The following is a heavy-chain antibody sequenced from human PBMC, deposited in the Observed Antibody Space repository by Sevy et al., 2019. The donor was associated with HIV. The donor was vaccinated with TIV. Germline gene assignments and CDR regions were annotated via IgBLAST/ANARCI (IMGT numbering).Heavy chain of an antibody. CDR1: GFTLSHRA. D-gene: IGHD5-18*01. Sequence: GGSLRLSCVASGFTLSHRALHWLRQTPGKGLEWLASISYNGDDNRYADSVGGRFTVRRDNSENTLYLEMTSLKIEDTAVYFCARARVTPPTAILYHFDYWGQGTLVTVSS. CDR3: ARARVTPPTAILYHFDY. V-gene: IGHV3-30-3*01. CDR2: ISYNGDDN. J-gene: IGHJ4*02.